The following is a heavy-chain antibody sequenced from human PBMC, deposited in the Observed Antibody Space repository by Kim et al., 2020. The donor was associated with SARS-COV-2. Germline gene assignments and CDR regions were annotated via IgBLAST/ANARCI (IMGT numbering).Heavy chain of an antibody. CDR3: AKIRIPGVAAFDY. J-gene: IGHJ4*02. V-gene: IGHV3-23*01. D-gene: IGHD6-13*01. Sequence: GGSLRLSCAASGFTVSNFGMSWVRQAPGKGLEWVSHISTSGGDTYYADSVKGRFTISRDNSKNTLYLQMNSLRAEDTAIYYCAKIRIPGVAAFDYWGQGTLVTVSS. CDR2: ISTSGGDT. CDR1: GFTVSNFG.